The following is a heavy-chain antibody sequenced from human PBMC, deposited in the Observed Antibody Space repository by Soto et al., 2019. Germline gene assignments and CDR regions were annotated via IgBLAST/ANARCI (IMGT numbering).Heavy chain of an antibody. CDR3: AGGLECSGGSCPWAHFYH. CDR1: GFPFSAYA. V-gene: IGHV3-23*01. CDR2: IRGDGGTT. J-gene: IGHJ1*01. D-gene: IGHD2-15*01. Sequence: EVQLLESGGGLEQPGGSLRLSCAPSGFPFSAYAMSWVRQPPGKGLEWVSTIRGDGGTTYYADSVKGRFTISRDNSKNTLYLQMRNLGPEDTATFYCAGGLECSGGSCPWAHFYHWGQGTLVTVSS.